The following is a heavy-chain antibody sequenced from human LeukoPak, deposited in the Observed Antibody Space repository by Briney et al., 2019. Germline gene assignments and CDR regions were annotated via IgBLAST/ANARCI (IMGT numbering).Heavy chain of an antibody. Sequence: PGGSLRLSCAASGFPFSSYAMYWVRQAPGKGLVWVERIHGDGDNISYADSVRGRFTISRDNAKDTLYLHVNSLRPEDTAVYYCARAQVGAPTDLWGQGTLVTVSS. CDR2: IHGDGDNI. CDR1: GFPFSSYA. CDR3: ARAQVGAPTDL. J-gene: IGHJ5*02. V-gene: IGHV3-74*01. D-gene: IGHD1-26*01.